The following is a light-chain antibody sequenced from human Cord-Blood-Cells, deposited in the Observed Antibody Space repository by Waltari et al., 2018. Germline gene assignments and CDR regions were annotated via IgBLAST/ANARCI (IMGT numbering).Light chain of an antibody. J-gene: IGLJ3*02. V-gene: IGLV1-44*01. CDR3: AAWDDSLNGNWV. CDR2: SNN. Sequence: QSVLTQPPSASGTPGQRVTIPCSGSSSNIGSNTVNWYQQLPGTAPKLLIYSNNRRPSGVPDRFSGSKSGTSASLAISGLQSEDEADYYCAAWDDSLNGNWVFGGGTKLTVL. CDR1: SSNIGSNT.